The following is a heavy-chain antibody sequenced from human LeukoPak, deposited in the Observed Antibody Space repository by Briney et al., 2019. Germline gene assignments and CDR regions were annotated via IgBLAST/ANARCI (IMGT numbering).Heavy chain of an antibody. D-gene: IGHD3-3*01. CDR2: ISANNKDR. J-gene: IGHJ5*02. CDR1: GYTFTTYG. CDR3: AGQRGSAWSWFDP. V-gene: IGHV1-18*01. Sequence: GASVKVSCKSSGYTFTTYGITWVRQAPGQGLEWMGWISANNKDRKYAQNFQDRVTLTTDTSTSTAYMELRNLRSDDTAVYYCAGQRGSAWSWFDPWGQGTLVTVSS.